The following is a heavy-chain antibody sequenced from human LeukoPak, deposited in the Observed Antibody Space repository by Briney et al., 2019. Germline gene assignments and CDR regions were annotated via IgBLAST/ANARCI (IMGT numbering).Heavy chain of an antibody. CDR3: ARDFMGESGYAGY. Sequence: QPGGSLRLSCAASGFTFNSYTMNWVRQAPGKGLEWISSISPSGNSVYYSDSLKGRSTISRDAATNSLYLQMSNVRADDTAMYYCARDFMGESGYAGYWGQGALVTVSS. D-gene: IGHD5-12*01. V-gene: IGHV3-21*01. CDR1: GFTFNSYT. J-gene: IGHJ4*02. CDR2: ISPSGNSV.